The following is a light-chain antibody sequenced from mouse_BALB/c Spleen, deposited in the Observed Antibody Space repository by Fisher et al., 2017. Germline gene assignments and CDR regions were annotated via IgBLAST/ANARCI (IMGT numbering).Light chain of an antibody. CDR3: QQFTSSPYT. J-gene: IGKJ2*01. CDR2: DTS. Sequence: IVMTQTTAIMSASPGEKVTMTCSASSSVSYMYWYQQKPGSSPRLLIYDTSNLASGVPARFSGSGSGTSYSLTISRMEAEDAATYYCQQFTSSPYTFGGGTKLEIK. CDR1: SSVSY. V-gene: IGKV4-55*01.